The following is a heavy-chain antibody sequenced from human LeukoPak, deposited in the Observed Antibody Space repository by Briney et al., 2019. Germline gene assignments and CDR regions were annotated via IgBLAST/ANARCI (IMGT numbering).Heavy chain of an antibody. CDR2: IYYSGST. J-gene: IGHJ4*02. V-gene: IGHV4-39*07. CDR3: ARGRWSSWYDY. CDR1: GGSISSSSYY. Sequence: SETLSLTCTVAGGSISSSSYYWGWIRQPPGKGLEWIGSIYYSGSTYYNPSLKSRVTISVDTSKNQFSLKLSSVTAADTAVYYCARGRWSSWYDYWGQGTLVTVSS. D-gene: IGHD6-13*01.